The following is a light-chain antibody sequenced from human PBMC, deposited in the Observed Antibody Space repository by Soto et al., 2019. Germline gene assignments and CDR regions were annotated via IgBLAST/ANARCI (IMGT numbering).Light chain of an antibody. J-gene: IGKJ2*01. V-gene: IGKV2-30*01. CDR3: MQTTHVPHT. CDR1: HSLVYSDGNTY. CDR2: KIS. Sequence: DVVMTQSPLSLPVTLGQPASISCRSSHSLVYSDGNTYLNWYQQRPGQSPRRLIHKISNRFSGVSDRFSGSGAGTDFTLKISRVEAEDVGIYYCMQTTHVPHTFGQGTKLEIK.